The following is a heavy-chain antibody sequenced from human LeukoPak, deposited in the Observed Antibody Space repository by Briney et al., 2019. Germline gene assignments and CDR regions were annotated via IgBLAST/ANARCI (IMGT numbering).Heavy chain of an antibody. CDR3: ARMDYYGSGNYAHYGMDV. D-gene: IGHD3-10*01. CDR2: ISSSGSTL. CDR1: GFTFSDYY. Sequence: GGSLRLSCAASGFTFSDYYMSWIRQAPGKGLEWVSYISSSGSTLYYADSVKGRITISRDNAKNSLYLQMNSLRAEDTAVYNCARMDYYGSGNYAHYGMDVWGQGTTVTVSS. J-gene: IGHJ6*02. V-gene: IGHV3-11*04.